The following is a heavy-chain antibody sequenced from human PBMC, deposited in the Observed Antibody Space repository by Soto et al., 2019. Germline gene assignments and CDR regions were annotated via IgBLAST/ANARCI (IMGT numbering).Heavy chain of an antibody. D-gene: IGHD1-1*01. Sequence: QITLKESGPTLVKPTQTLTLTCTFSGFSRSTHGVGVGWIRQPPGKALEWLTLISWDDDKRYSPSLKSRLTITKDTSTNQVVLTMTNMHPVDTAPYYFAHRPTNFSPNALDFWGQGKMVTVSS. CDR3: AHRPTNFSPNALDF. CDR1: GFSRSTHGVG. V-gene: IGHV2-5*02. CDR2: ISWDDDK. J-gene: IGHJ3*01.